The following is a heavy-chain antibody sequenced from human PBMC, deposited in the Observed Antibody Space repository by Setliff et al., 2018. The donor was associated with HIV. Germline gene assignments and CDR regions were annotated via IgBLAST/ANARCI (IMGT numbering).Heavy chain of an antibody. CDR3: ARMATVYYYYMDV. Sequence: RASVKVSCKVSGYTLSELSVHWVRQAPGKGLEWMGGFDPEDGERIYAQKFQDRVTMTEDTSVSTAYLQISSLKAEDTAVYYCARMATVYYYYMDVWGKGTTVTVSS. J-gene: IGHJ6*03. CDR1: GYTLSELS. CDR2: FDPEDGER. V-gene: IGHV1-24*01. D-gene: IGHD4-4*01.